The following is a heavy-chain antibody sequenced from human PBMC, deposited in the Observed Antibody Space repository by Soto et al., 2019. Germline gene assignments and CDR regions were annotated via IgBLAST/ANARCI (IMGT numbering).Heavy chain of an antibody. D-gene: IGHD6-6*01. J-gene: IGHJ4*02. CDR2: TSSSIGAT. Sequence: PAGRPSLSCSASHCSLITSDMSCVRTASVKGLGCVSSTSSSIGATYYADSVKGRFTISRDDSKNTLYMQMNSLRAEDSAVYYCAKDRTVAARHSDYWGQGTQVTVSS. CDR1: HCSLITSD. CDR3: AKDRTVAARHSDY. V-gene: IGHV3-23*01.